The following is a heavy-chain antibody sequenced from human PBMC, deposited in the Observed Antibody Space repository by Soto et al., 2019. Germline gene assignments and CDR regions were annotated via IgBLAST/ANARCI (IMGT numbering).Heavy chain of an antibody. CDR2: IVVGSGNT. D-gene: IGHD5-12*01. CDR1: GFTFTSSA. Sequence: ASVKVSCKASGFTFTSSAMQWVRQARGQRLEWIGWIVVGSGNTNYAQKFQERVTITRDMSTSTAYMELSSLRSEDTGVYYWAATWGGLRGGDRHFDYWGQGTLVNVSS. J-gene: IGHJ4*02. V-gene: IGHV1-58*02. CDR3: AATWGGLRGGDRHFDY.